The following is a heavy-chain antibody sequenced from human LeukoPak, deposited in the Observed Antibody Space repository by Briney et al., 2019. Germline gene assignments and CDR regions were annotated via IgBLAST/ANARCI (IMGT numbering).Heavy chain of an antibody. D-gene: IGHD2-2*01. Sequence: SETLSLTCSVSGGSINNFYWNWIRQPAGKGLEWIGRIYASGSTDYKSSLKSRVSTSIDTSKKKFSLKLTSVTAADTALYFCARESISTAANWFDTWGQGTLVTVAP. CDR1: GGSINNFY. J-gene: IGHJ5*02. CDR2: IYASGST. V-gene: IGHV4-4*07. CDR3: ARESISTAANWFDT.